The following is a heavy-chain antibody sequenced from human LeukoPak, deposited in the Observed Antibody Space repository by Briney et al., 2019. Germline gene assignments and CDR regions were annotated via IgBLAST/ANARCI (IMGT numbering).Heavy chain of an antibody. Sequence: ASVKVSCKASGYIFTEYGTSWVRQAPGQGLEWLGWISAYNGHTNYALKFQGRVAMTADTSTGTAYMELRTLGSDDTAVYYCARAERTAITHDYWGQGTLVTVSS. CDR1: GYIFTEYG. V-gene: IGHV1-18*01. CDR2: ISAYNGHT. CDR3: ARAERTAITHDY. D-gene: IGHD5-18*01. J-gene: IGHJ4*02.